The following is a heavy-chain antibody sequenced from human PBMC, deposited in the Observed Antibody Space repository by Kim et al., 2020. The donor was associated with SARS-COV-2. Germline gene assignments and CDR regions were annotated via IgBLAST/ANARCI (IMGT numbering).Heavy chain of an antibody. V-gene: IGHV4-61*02. J-gene: IGHJ5*02. Sequence: SETLSLTCTVSGGSISSGSYYWSWIRQPAGKGLEWIGRIYTSGSTNYNPSLKSRVTISVDTSKNQFSLKLSSVTAADTAVYYCARGVPQYDYGDYNWFDPWGQGTLVTVSS. CDR1: GGSISSGSYY. CDR3: ARGVPQYDYGDYNWFDP. CDR2: IYTSGST. D-gene: IGHD4-17*01.